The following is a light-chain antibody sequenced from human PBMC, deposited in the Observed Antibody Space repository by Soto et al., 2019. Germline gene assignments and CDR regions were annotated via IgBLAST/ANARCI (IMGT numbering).Light chain of an antibody. CDR3: LQTYTTLTWT. J-gene: IGKJ1*01. CDR2: DAS. V-gene: IGKV3-11*01. CDR1: QSVSRY. Sequence: EIVLTQSPATLSLSPGERATLSCRASQSVSRYLAWYQQKPGQAPRLLIYDASNRATGIPARFSGSGSGTDFTLTISSLEPEDFAVYYCLQTYTTLTWTFGQGTKVEI.